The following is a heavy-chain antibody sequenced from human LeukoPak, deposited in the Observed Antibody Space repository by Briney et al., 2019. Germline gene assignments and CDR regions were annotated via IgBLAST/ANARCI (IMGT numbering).Heavy chain of an antibody. CDR3: ARDSVSGGSYGDLGWFDP. D-gene: IGHD1-26*01. CDR1: GGTFSSYA. Sequence: ASVKVSCKASGGTFSSYAISWVRQAPGQGLEWMGRIIPILGIANYAQKFQGRVTITADKSTSTAYMELSSLRSEDTAVYYCARDSVSGGSYGDLGWFDPWGQGTLVTVSS. V-gene: IGHV1-69*04. J-gene: IGHJ5*02. CDR2: IIPILGIA.